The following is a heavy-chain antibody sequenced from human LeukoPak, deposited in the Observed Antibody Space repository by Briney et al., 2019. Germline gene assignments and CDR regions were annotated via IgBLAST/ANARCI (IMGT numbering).Heavy chain of an antibody. CDR2: IWYDGSNK. D-gene: IGHD2-21*01. Sequence: GGSLRLSCAASGFTFSSYWMSWVRQAPGKGLEWVAVIWYDGSNKYYADSVKGRFTISRDNSKNTLYLQMNSLRAEDTAVYYCARDTHSGALDYWGQGTLVTVSS. J-gene: IGHJ4*02. V-gene: IGHV3-33*08. CDR1: GFTFSSYW. CDR3: ARDTHSGALDY.